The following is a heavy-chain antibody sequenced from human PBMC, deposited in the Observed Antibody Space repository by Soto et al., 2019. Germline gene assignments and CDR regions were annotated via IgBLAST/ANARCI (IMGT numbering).Heavy chain of an antibody. V-gene: IGHV4-34*01. CDR2: INHSGST. D-gene: IGHD5-12*01. CDR1: GGSFSGYS. J-gene: IGHJ6*02. CDR3: ARVQGAVATRRYYYYGMDV. Sequence: LSLTCAVYGGSFSGYSWSWIRQPPGKGLEWIGEINHSGSTNYNPSLKSRVTISVDKSKNQFSLKLSSVTAADTAVYSCARVQGAVATRRYYYYGMDVWGQGTTVTVSS.